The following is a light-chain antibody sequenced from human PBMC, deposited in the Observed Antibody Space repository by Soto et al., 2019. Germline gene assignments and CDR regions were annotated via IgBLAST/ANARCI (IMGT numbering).Light chain of an antibody. Sequence: QSALTQPASVSGSPVQSITIACAGTRSDIGASNSVSWYQHLPGRSPTLIIYEATNRPSGVSERFSGSKAGDTASLTISGLQADDESEYFCISYKTDDTFVFGGGTQLTVL. J-gene: IGLJ7*01. CDR2: EAT. CDR3: ISYKTDDTFV. CDR1: RSDIGASNS. V-gene: IGLV2-14*01.